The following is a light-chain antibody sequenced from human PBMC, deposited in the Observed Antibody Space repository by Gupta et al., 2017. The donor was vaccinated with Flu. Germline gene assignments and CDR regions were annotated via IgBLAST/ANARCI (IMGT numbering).Light chain of an antibody. V-gene: IGKV3-20*01. CDR3: QHYGTSTT. J-gene: IGKJ2*01. CDR2: GAS. Sequence: EIVLTQSPGTLSLSPGERATLSCRASQSVASYLVWYQQKPGQAPRLLIYGASSRDNGIPDRFSGRGVGTDFSLTISRLELEVYAAYYCQHYGTSTTFGQGTKLEIK. CDR1: QSVASY.